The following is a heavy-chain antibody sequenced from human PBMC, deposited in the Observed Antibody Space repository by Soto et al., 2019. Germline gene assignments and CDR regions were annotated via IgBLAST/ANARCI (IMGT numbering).Heavy chain of an antibody. Sequence: PGGSLRLSCAASGFTFSSYSVNWVRQAPGKGLEWVSSISSSSSYIYYADSVKGRFTISRDNAKNSLYLQMNSLRAEDTAVYYCARDRRAGPFIKSGLSHYYYYYGMDVWGQGTTVTVSS. D-gene: IGHD6-25*01. V-gene: IGHV3-21*01. CDR1: GFTFSSYS. CDR3: ARDRRAGPFIKSGLSHYYYYYGMDV. J-gene: IGHJ6*02. CDR2: ISSSSSYI.